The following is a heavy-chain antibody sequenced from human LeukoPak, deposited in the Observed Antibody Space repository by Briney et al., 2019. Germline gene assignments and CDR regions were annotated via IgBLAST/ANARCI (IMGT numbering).Heavy chain of an antibody. Sequence: ASVKVSCKASGGTFSSYAISWVRQAPGQGLEWMGGIIPIFGTANYAQKFQGRVTITADESTSTAHMELSSLRSEDTAVYYCASRNRGLRYFDWLSTYYYYYYGMDVWGQGTTVTVSS. CDR3: ASRNRGLRYFDWLSTYYYYYYGMDV. D-gene: IGHD3-9*01. J-gene: IGHJ6*02. V-gene: IGHV1-69*13. CDR1: GGTFSSYA. CDR2: IIPIFGTA.